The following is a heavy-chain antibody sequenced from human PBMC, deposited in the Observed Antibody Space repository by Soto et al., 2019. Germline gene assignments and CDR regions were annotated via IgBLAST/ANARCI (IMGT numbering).Heavy chain of an antibody. Sequence: GGSLSLSCAASGFTFSSYWMSWVRQAPGKGLEWVANIKQDGSEKYYVDSVKGRFTISRDNAKNSLYLQMNSLRAEDTAVYYCARDLYDSSGYYWPYYYYGMDVWGQGTTVTVSS. CDR1: GFTFSSYW. J-gene: IGHJ6*02. CDR2: IKQDGSEK. V-gene: IGHV3-7*01. CDR3: ARDLYDSSGYYWPYYYYGMDV. D-gene: IGHD3-22*01.